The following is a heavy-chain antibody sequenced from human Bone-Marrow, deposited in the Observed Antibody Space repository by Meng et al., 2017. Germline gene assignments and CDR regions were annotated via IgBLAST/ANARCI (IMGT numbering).Heavy chain of an antibody. D-gene: IGHD1-26*01. V-gene: IGHV3-20*04. Sequence: GESLKISCAASGFTLDDYGMSWVRQAPGKGLEWASGINWNGGSTGYADSVKGRFTISRDNAKNSLYLQMNSLRAEDTALYYCARERVSVEWELPTDDAFDIWGQGTMVTVSS. J-gene: IGHJ3*02. CDR3: ARERVSVEWELPTDDAFDI. CDR1: GFTLDDYG. CDR2: INWNGGST.